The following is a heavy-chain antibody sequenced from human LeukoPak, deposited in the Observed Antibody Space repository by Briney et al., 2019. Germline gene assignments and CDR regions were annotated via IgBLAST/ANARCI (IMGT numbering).Heavy chain of an antibody. J-gene: IGHJ5*02. CDR3: ARTHFDSLGWFDP. CDR1: GNSFGNYY. D-gene: IGHD3-9*01. V-gene: IGHV4-59*04. Sequence: SETLSLTCTVSGNSFGNYYWGWIRQPPGEGLEWIGNINYSGSTYYNPSVKSRVTLSVDVSKNRFSLNLTSVTAADTALYFCARTHFDSLGWFDPWGQGIQVIVSS. CDR2: INYSGST.